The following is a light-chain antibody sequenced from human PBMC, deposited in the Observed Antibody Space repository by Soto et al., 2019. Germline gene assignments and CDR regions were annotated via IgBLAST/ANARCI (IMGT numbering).Light chain of an antibody. J-gene: IGKJ4*01. V-gene: IGKV3-20*01. CDR1: QSVSTNY. Sequence: EIAWTQSPGTLSLSPGERATPTCEASQSVSTNYLGWYQQKPGQAPRLRIYSASSRAAGTPDRVSGSGSGTDFTLTSSRLEPEDFAVYYCQQFSSYPLTVGGGTKVDIK. CDR3: QQFSSYPLT. CDR2: SAS.